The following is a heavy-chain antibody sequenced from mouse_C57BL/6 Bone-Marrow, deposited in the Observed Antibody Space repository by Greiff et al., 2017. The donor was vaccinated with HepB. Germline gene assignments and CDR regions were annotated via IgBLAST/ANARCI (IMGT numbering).Heavy chain of an antibody. CDR1: GYSFTDYN. CDR3: ARGQITTVVATKWYFDV. D-gene: IGHD1-1*01. CDR2: INPNYGTT. J-gene: IGHJ1*03. V-gene: IGHV1-39*01. Sequence: EVQGVESGPELVKPGASVKISCKASGYSFTDYNMNWVKQSNGKSLEWIGVINPNYGTTSYNQKFKGKATLTVDQSSSTAYMQLNSLTSEDSAVYYCARGQITTVVATKWYFDVWGTGTTVTVSS.